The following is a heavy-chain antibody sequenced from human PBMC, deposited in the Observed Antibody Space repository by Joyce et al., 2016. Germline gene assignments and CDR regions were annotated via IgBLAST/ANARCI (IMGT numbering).Heavy chain of an antibody. CDR3: TRDPERRCCGGGGCRPNYDYYYMDV. D-gene: IGHD2-15*01. V-gene: IGHV3-49*03. CDR1: GFTFGDYA. CDR2: IRSKAYGGTR. Sequence: VESGGGLVQPGRSLRLSCTGSGFTFGDYAMSWFRQAPGKGLGWVSFIRSKAYGGTRQYAASVRGRFTISRDDSKNIAYLQMNSLKTGDTAGYYCTRDPERRCCGGGGCRPNYDYYYMDVWGKGTTVTVSS. J-gene: IGHJ6*03.